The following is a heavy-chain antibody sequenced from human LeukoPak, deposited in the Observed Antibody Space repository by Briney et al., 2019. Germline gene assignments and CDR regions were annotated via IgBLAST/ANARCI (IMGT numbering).Heavy chain of an antibody. J-gene: IGHJ4*02. D-gene: IGHD2-2*01. CDR2: IIGGDGST. V-gene: IGHV3-23*01. CDR3: AHGAMYQLDY. CDR1: GFPFSSHG. Sequence: GGSLRLSCAASGFPFSSHGMSWVRQAPGKGLEWVSGIIGGDGSTYYADSVKGRFTISGDNSRNTLFLQMNSLRAEDTAVYYCAHGAMYQLDYWGQGTLVTVSS.